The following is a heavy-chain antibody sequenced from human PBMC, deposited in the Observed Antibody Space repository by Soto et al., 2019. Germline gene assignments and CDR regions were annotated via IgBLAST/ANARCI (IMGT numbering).Heavy chain of an antibody. J-gene: IGHJ4*02. Sequence: PSETLSLTCTVSGGSISNAAYSWSWIRQPPGKGLEWIGYIYPSGMPFYNPSLRSRVTISIDRSNDQLSLNLKSVTAADTAVYYCARERGGYGLFDSWGQGTLVTVPQ. CDR3: ARERGGYGLFDS. CDR1: GGSISNAAYS. CDR2: IYPSGMP. V-gene: IGHV4-30-2*01. D-gene: IGHD5-18*01.